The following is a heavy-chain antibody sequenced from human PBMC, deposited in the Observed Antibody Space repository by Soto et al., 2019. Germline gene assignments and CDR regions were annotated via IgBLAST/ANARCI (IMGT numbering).Heavy chain of an antibody. D-gene: IGHD3-10*01. J-gene: IGHJ4*02. V-gene: IGHV3-30*18. CDR1: GFTFTYG. CDR3: AKRWGSGTSYIGIDH. Sequence: QVQLVESGGGVVQPGKSLTLSCAASGFTFTYGMHWVRQAPGKGLEWVALISYDGSEKYYADSVKGRFTISRDNSKNTLYLQMNSLRAEDTAVYYCAKRWGSGTSYIGIDHWGQGILVTVSS. CDR2: ISYDGSEK.